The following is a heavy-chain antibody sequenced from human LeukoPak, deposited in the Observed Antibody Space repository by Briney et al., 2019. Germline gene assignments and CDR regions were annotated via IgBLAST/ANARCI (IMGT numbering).Heavy chain of an antibody. V-gene: IGHV3-74*01. D-gene: IGHD1-26*01. Sequence: QPGGSLRLSCAASGFTFSSYWMHWVRQAPGKGLVWVSRINSDGSSTSYADSVKGRFTISRDNAKNTLYLQMNSLRAEDTAVYYCARALKGLRRRIGGTTTFEYYYYMDVWGKGTTVTISS. CDR3: ARALKGLRRRIGGTTTFEYYYYMDV. J-gene: IGHJ6*03. CDR1: GFTFSSYW. CDR2: INSDGSST.